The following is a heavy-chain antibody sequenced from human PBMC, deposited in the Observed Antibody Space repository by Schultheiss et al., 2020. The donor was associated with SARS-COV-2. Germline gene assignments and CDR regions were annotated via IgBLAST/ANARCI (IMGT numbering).Heavy chain of an antibody. D-gene: IGHD6-6*01. V-gene: IGHV3-9*01. Sequence: GGSLRLSCAASGFTFDDYAMHWVRQAPGKGLEWVSGISWNSGSIGYADSVKGRFTISRDNSKNTLYLQMNSLRAEDTAVYYCAKDRWAQLVRFDPWGQGTLVTVSS. CDR1: GFTFDDYA. CDR2: ISWNSGSI. CDR3: AKDRWAQLVRFDP. J-gene: IGHJ5*02.